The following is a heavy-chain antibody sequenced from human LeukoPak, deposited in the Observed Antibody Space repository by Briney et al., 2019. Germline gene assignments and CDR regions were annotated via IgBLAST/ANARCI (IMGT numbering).Heavy chain of an antibody. D-gene: IGHD6-19*01. CDR2: IYSGGNT. CDR1: GFTFSSYS. CDR3: ASSGWWGYFDY. J-gene: IGHJ4*02. Sequence: GGSLRLSCAASGFTFSSYSMNWVRQAPGKGLEWVSIIYSGGNTYYADSVKGRFIISRDNSKNTLYLQMNSLRAEDTAVYYCASSGWWGYFDYWGQGTLVTVSS. V-gene: IGHV3-66*01.